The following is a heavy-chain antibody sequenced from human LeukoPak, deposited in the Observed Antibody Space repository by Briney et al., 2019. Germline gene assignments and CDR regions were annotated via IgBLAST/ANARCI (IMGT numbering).Heavy chain of an antibody. CDR1: GGSISSGGYS. CDR3: ARVVGRDGYNSGYYFDY. D-gene: IGHD5-12*01. V-gene: IGHV4-30-2*01. J-gene: IGHJ4*02. CDR2: IYHSGST. Sequence: SETLSLTCAVSGGSISSGGYSWSWIRQPPGKGLEWIGYIYHSGSTYYNPSLKSRVTISVDTSKNQFSLKLSSVTAADTAVYYCARVVGRDGYNSGYYFDYWGQGTLVTVSS.